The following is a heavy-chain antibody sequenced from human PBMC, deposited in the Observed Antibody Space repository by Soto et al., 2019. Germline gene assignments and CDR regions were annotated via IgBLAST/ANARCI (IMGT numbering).Heavy chain of an antibody. Sequence: GVPAEACWEACGEGLASSARRWACQAPGQRLEWMGWINAGNGNTKYSQKFQGRVTITRDTSASTAYMELSSLRSEDTAVYYCARADLYSGYDYWGQGTLVTVSS. CDR3: ARADLYSGYDY. CDR2: INAGNGNT. CDR1: GEGLASSA. V-gene: IGHV1-3*01. D-gene: IGHD5-12*01. J-gene: IGHJ4*02.